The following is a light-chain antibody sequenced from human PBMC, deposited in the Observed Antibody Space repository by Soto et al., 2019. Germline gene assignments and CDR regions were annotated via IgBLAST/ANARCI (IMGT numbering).Light chain of an antibody. V-gene: IGLV2-14*03. Sequence: QSALTQPASVSGSPGQSITISCTGTSSDVGGYNYVSWYQQHPGKAPKLLIYDVTNRPSGVSDRFSGSKSGNTASLTISGLQADDEADYYCSSYSRRTTYILFGGGTKVTVL. J-gene: IGLJ2*01. CDR2: DVT. CDR3: SSYSRRTTYIL. CDR1: SSDVGGYNY.